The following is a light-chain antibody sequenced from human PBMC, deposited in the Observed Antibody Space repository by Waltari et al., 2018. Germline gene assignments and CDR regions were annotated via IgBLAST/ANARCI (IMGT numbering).Light chain of an antibody. CDR2: GTS. J-gene: IGLJ2*01. Sequence: QRVSISCTGSGSNLGAGYDVHWYQQHPGKAPKLLIYGTSTRPPGVPDRFFGSQSGTSASLAITALQAEDEAEYYCQSYDTSLSVVFGGGTKLTVL. CDR3: QSYDTSLSVV. CDR1: GSNLGAGYD. V-gene: IGLV1-40*01.